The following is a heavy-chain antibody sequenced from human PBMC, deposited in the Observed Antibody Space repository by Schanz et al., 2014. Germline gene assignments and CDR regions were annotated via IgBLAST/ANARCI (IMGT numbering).Heavy chain of an antibody. D-gene: IGHD6-19*01. CDR2: ISSSSSTI. J-gene: IGHJ4*02. CDR1: EFSFSSFG. Sequence: VQLVESGGGLVQPRGSLRLSCAASEFSFSSFGMNWVRQAPGKGLEWVSYISSSSSTIYYADSVKGRFTISRDNAKNSLYLQMNSLRVEDTAVYYCARDLISSGWYAWGQGTLVTVSS. V-gene: IGHV3-48*04. CDR3: ARDLISSGWYA.